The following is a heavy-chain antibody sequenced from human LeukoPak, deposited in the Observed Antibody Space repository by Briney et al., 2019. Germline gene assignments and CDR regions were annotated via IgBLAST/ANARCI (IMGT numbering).Heavy chain of an antibody. V-gene: IGHV3-21*01. J-gene: IGHJ5*02. Sequence: GGSLRLSCAASGFTFSSYSMNWVRQAPGKGLEWVSSISSSSSYIYYADSVKGRFTISRDNAKNSLYLQMNSLRAEDTAVYYCARDVKPFHCSSTSCYAVGLANWFDPWGQGTLVTVSS. CDR2: ISSSSSYI. CDR1: GFTFSSYS. CDR3: ARDVKPFHCSSTSCYAVGLANWFDP. D-gene: IGHD2-2*01.